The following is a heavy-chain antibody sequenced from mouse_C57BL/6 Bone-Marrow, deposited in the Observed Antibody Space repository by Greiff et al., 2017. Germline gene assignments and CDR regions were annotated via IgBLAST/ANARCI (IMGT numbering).Heavy chain of an antibody. CDR3: ARSPLGNSPGDY. Sequence: EVKLVESGGGLVQPGGSLSLSCAASGFTFTDYYMSWVRQPPGKALEWLGFIRNKANGYTTEYSASVKGRFTISRDNSQSILYLQMNALRAEDSATYYCARSPLGNSPGDYWGQGTSVTVSS. CDR1: GFTFTDYY. D-gene: IGHD2-1*01. CDR2: IRNKANGYTT. V-gene: IGHV7-3*01. J-gene: IGHJ4*01.